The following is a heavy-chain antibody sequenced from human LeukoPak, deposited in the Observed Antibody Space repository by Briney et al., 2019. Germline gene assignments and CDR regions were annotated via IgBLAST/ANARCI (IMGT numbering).Heavy chain of an antibody. CDR2: ISGSGGST. CDR3: ARGHSGWYDY. D-gene: IGHD6-19*01. V-gene: IGHV3-23*01. Sequence: GGSLRVSCAASGFTFSSYAMSWVRQAPGKGLEWVSAISGSGGSTYYADAVKGLFTISRDNSKNTLYLQMNSLRAEDTAVYYCARGHSGWYDYWAQGTLVTVSS. CDR1: GFTFSSYA. J-gene: IGHJ4*02.